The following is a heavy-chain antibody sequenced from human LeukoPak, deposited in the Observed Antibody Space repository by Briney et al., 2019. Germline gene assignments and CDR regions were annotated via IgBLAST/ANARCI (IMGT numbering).Heavy chain of an antibody. D-gene: IGHD3-22*01. CDR3: ARVGYYDSSGYHDY. J-gene: IGHJ4*02. CDR2: ISAYNGNT. Sequence: ASVNVSCKASGYTFTSYGISGVRQAPGQGLEWMGWISAYNGNTNYAQKLQGRVTMTTDTSTSTAYMELRSLRSDDTAVYYCARVGYYDSSGYHDYWGQGTLVTVSS. CDR1: GYTFTSYG. V-gene: IGHV1-18*01.